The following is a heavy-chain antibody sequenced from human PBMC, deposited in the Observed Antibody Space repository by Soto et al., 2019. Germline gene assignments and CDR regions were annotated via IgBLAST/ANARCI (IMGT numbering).Heavy chain of an antibody. CDR2: INPSGGST. J-gene: IGHJ6*02. CDR1: GYTFTSYF. V-gene: IGHV1-46*01. Sequence: GASVKVSCKASGYTFTSYFMHWVRQAPGQGLEWMGIINPSGGSTSYAQKFQGRVTMTRDTSTSTVYMELSSLRSEDTAVYYCATELIEYSRSSARNYYYHYGLDVWGQGTTVTVSS. D-gene: IGHD6-6*01. CDR3: ATELIEYSRSSARNYYYHYGLDV.